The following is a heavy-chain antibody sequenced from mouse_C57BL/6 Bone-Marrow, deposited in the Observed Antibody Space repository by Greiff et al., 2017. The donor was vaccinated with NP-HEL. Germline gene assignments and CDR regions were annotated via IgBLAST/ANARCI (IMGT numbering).Heavy chain of an antibody. CDR3: TRVIYYYGSSPMTVDY. CDR2: ISSGGDYI. J-gene: IGHJ2*01. Sequence: EVKVVESGEGLVKPGGSLKLSCAASGFTFSSYAMSWVRQTPEKRLEWVAYISSGGDYIYYADTVKGRFTISRDNARNTLYLQMSSLKSEDTAMYYCTRVIYYYGSSPMTVDYWGQGTTLTVSS. D-gene: IGHD1-1*01. CDR1: GFTFSSYA. V-gene: IGHV5-9-1*02.